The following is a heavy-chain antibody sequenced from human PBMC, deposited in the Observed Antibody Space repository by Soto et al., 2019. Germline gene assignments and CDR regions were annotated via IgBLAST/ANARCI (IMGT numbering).Heavy chain of an antibody. CDR2: INAGNGNT. Sequence: ASVKVSCKASGYTFTSYAMHWVRQAPGQRLEWMGWINAGNGNTKYSQKFQGRVTITRDTSASTAYMELNSLRSEDTAVYYCARDRTAARFPHYYYYGMDVWGQGTTVTVSS. CDR1: GYTFTSYA. CDR3: ARDRTAARFPHYYYYGMDV. V-gene: IGHV1-3*01. D-gene: IGHD6-6*01. J-gene: IGHJ6*02.